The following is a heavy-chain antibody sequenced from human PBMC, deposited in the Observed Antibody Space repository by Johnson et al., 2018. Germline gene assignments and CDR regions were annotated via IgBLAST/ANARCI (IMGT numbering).Heavy chain of an antibody. CDR3: AKALTSGSAWYFMDV. J-gene: IGHJ6*03. V-gene: IGHV3-30*18. Sequence: QVQLVESGGGVVQPGRSLRLSCAASGFTFSNYGMHWARQAPGKGLEWVAVISYGATSEMYTDSVKGRFTISRDNPKNTDYLEMNSLRVEDTATYFCAKALTSGSAWYFMDVWGRGTTVTVSS. CDR1: GFTFSNYG. CDR2: ISYGATSE. D-gene: IGHD6-19*01.